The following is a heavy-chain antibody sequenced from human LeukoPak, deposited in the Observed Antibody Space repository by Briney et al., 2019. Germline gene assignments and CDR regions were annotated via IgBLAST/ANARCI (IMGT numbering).Heavy chain of an antibody. D-gene: IGHD3-10*01. CDR1: GGTFSSYA. J-gene: IGHJ6*03. CDR3: AGSGSPSIDYYYYMDV. V-gene: IGHV1-69*13. CDR2: IIPIFGTA. Sequence: ASVKVSCKASGGTFSSYAISWVRQAPGQGLEWMGGIIPIFGTANYAQKFQGRVTITADESTSTAYMELSSLRSEDTAVYYCAGSGSPSIDYYYYMDVRGKGTTVTISS.